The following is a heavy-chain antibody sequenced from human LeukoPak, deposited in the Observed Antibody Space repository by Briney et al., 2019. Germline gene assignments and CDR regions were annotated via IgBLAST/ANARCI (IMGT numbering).Heavy chain of an antibody. J-gene: IGHJ6*02. CDR2: IKSKTDGGTT. D-gene: IGHD3-3*01. CDR1: GFTFSNAW. Sequence: GGSLRLSCAASGFTFSNAWMSWVRQAPGKGLEWGGRIKSKTDGGTTDYAAPVKGRFTISRDDSKNTLYLQMNSLKTEDTAVYYCSCTIFGVVIRLGDYYYGMDVWGQGTTVTVPS. V-gene: IGHV3-15*01. CDR3: SCTIFGVVIRLGDYYYGMDV.